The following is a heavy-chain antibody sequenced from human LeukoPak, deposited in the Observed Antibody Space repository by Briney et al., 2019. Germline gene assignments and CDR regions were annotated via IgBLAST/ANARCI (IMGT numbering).Heavy chain of an antibody. CDR2: IIPIFGTA. D-gene: IGHD6-6*01. Sequence: SVKVSCKASGGTFSSYAISWVRQAPGQGLEWMGRIIPIFGTANYAQKFQGRVTITTDESTSTAYMELSSLRSEDTAVYYCARETEPIAARPNWFDPWGQGTLVTVSS. J-gene: IGHJ5*02. CDR3: ARETEPIAARPNWFDP. V-gene: IGHV1-69*05. CDR1: GGTFSSYA.